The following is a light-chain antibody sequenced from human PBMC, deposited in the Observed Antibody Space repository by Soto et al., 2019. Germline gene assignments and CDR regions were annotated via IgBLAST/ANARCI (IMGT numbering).Light chain of an antibody. CDR1: SSDVGGYNY. J-gene: IGLJ2*01. Sequence: QSALTQPASVSGSPGQSITISCTGTSSDVGGYNYVSWYQQHPGKAPKLMIYDVSNRPSGVSNRFSGSKSVNTASLTISGLLAEDEADYYCSSYTISSTVVFGGGTKLTVL. CDR2: DVS. CDR3: SSYTISSTVV. V-gene: IGLV2-14*03.